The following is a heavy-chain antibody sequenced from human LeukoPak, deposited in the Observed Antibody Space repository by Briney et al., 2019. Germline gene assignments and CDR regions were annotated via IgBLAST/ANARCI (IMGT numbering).Heavy chain of an antibody. Sequence: ASLEVSCKASGYTFTSYYMHWVRQAPGQGLEWMGIINPSGGSTSYAQKFQGRVTMTRDTSTSTVYMELSSLRSEDTAVYYCAREIVGATKGFDYWGQGTLVTVSS. J-gene: IGHJ4*02. CDR2: INPSGGST. D-gene: IGHD1-26*01. CDR1: GYTFTSYY. CDR3: AREIVGATKGFDY. V-gene: IGHV1-46*01.